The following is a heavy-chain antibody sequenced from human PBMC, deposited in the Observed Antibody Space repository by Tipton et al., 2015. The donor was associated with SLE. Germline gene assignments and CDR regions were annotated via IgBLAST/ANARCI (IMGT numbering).Heavy chain of an antibody. CDR1: GYSISSGYY. Sequence: TLSLTCAVSGYSISSGYYWGWIRQPPGKGLEWIGSIYHSGSTYYNPSLKSRVTISVDTSKNQFSLKLSSVTAADTAVYYCARGRTDWYFDLWGRGTLVTVSS. V-gene: IGHV4-38-2*01. CDR2: IYHSGST. J-gene: IGHJ2*01. CDR3: ARGRTDWYFDL.